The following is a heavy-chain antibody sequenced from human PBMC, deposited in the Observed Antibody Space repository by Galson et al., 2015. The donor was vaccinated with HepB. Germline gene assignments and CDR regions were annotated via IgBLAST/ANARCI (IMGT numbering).Heavy chain of an antibody. D-gene: IGHD6-19*01. CDR3: ARQGSGGQAFDI. CDR2: IPYSGNT. CDR1: GGSVSSSNYY. V-gene: IGHV4-39*01. J-gene: IGHJ3*02. Sequence: LSLTCTVSGGSVSSSNYYWGWVRQPPGKGLEWIGSIPYSGNTYYNPSLKSRVTISVDTSKNEFSLKLTSVTAADTAVYYCARQGSGGQAFDIWGQGTLVTVSS.